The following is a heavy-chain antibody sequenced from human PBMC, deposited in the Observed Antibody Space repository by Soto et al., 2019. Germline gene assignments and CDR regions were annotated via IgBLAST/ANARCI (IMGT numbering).Heavy chain of an antibody. CDR1: GGSFSGYY. Sequence: SETLSLTCAVYGGSFSGYYWSWIRQPPGKGLEWIGEINHSGSTNYNPSLKSRVTISVDTSKNQFSLKLSSVTAADTAVYYCARDHDAFDIWGQGTMVTVSS. V-gene: IGHV4-34*01. J-gene: IGHJ3*02. CDR3: ARDHDAFDI. CDR2: INHSGST.